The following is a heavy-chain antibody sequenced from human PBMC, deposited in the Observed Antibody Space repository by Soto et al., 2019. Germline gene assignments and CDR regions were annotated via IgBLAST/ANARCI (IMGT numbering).Heavy chain of an antibody. V-gene: IGHV3-30-3*01. CDR2: ISYDGNKK. J-gene: IGHJ4*02. CDR1: GFTFSGYA. D-gene: IGHD3-10*01. Sequence: QVRLVESGGGVVQPGRSLRLSCAASGFTFSGYAMHWVRQAPGKGLEWVAVISYDGNKKYYADSVKGRFTISRDNSKNTLFLQMNSLRAEDTAVYYCARADTHITSRGRDFWGQGTLVTVSS. CDR3: ARADTHITSRGRDF.